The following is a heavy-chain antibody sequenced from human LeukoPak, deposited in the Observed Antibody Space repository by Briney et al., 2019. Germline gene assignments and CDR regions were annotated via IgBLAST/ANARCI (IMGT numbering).Heavy chain of an antibody. V-gene: IGHV3-30*18. Sequence: GRSLRLSCAASGFTFRSYGMHWLRQAPGKGLEWVAVISTDGNDKYFADSVKGRFTISRDNSKNTPYLQMNSLRAEDTAVYYCAKDKAAAGLFDYWGQGTLVTVSS. CDR3: AKDKAAAGLFDY. CDR1: GFTFRSYG. D-gene: IGHD6-13*01. CDR2: ISTDGNDK. J-gene: IGHJ4*02.